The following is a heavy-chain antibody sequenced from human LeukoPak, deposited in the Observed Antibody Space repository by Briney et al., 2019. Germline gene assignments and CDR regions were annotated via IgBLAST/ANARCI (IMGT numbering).Heavy chain of an antibody. CDR3: ATDEGVGGYDYGY. Sequence: WASVKLSSKLSGYTLTELSMHWVRQAPGKGLEWMGGFDPEDGETIYTQKFQGRVTMTEYTSTDTAYMELSSLRSEDTAVYDSATDEGVGGYDYGYWGQGTLVTVSS. V-gene: IGHV1-24*01. CDR1: GYTLTELS. D-gene: IGHD5-12*01. J-gene: IGHJ4*02. CDR2: FDPEDGET.